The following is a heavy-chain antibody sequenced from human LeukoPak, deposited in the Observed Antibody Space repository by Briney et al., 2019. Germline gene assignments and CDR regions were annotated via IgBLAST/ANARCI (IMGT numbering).Heavy chain of an antibody. CDR2: INHSGST. CDR1: GGSFSGYY. CDR3: ASGAGYCSSTSCYQFDY. Sequence: SETLSLTCAVYGGSFSGYYWSWIRQPPGKGLEWIGEINHSGSTNYNPSLKSRVTISVDTSKNQFSPKLSSVTAADTAVYYCASGAGYCSSTSCYQFDYWGQGTLVTVSS. D-gene: IGHD2-2*03. V-gene: IGHV4-34*01. J-gene: IGHJ4*02.